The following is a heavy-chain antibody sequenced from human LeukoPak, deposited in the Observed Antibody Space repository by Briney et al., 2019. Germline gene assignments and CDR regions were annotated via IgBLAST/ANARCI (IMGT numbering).Heavy chain of an antibody. CDR2: ILYDGSNK. J-gene: IGHJ4*02. CDR1: GFTFSGYA. D-gene: IGHD2-2*01. CDR3: AKEGTAQISTWYDN. Sequence: PGRSLRLSCAASGFTFSGYAMHWVRQAPGKGLDWVAVILYDGSNKDYADSVKGRFTISRDNSRNTLFLQMNSLSPDDTAVYYCAKEGTAQISTWYDNWGQGTLVTVSS. V-gene: IGHV3-30*04.